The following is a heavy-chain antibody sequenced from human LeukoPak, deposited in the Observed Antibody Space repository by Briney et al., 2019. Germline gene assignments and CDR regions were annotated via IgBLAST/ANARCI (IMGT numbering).Heavy chain of an antibody. J-gene: IGHJ4*02. V-gene: IGHV3-30*04. CDR1: GFTFSSYA. D-gene: IGHD2-8*02. CDR3: ARDRETVLYYFDY. Sequence: GGSLRLSCAASGFTFSSYAMHWVRQAPGKGLEWVAVISYDGSNKYYADSVKGRFTISRDNSKNTLYLQMNSLRAEDTAVYYCARDRETVLYYFDYWGQGTLVTVSS. CDR2: ISYDGSNK.